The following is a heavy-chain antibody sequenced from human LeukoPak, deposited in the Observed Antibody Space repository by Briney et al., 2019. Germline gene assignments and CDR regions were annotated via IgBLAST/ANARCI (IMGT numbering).Heavy chain of an antibody. CDR3: AKEHYGSGMTTFDY. J-gene: IGHJ4*02. D-gene: IGHD3-10*01. Sequence: PGGSLGLSCAASGFTFSSYAMTWVRQAPGKGLEWVSGISGSGGNTYHPDSVRGRFTISRDNSKNTLSLQMNSLRAEDTAVYYCAKEHYGSGMTTFDYWGQGTLVTVSS. CDR2: ISGSGGNT. CDR1: GFTFSSYA. V-gene: IGHV3-23*01.